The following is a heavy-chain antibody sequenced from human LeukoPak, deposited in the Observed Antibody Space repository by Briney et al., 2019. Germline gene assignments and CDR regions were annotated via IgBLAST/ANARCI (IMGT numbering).Heavy chain of an antibody. Sequence: GGSLRLSCAASGFTFSSCGMSWVRQAPGKGLEWVSGISGSGGTTYYADSAKGRFTISRDNSKNTLYLQMNSLRAEDTAVYYCATSGSYNYWGQGTLVTVSS. CDR3: ATSGSYNY. D-gene: IGHD1-26*01. J-gene: IGHJ4*02. V-gene: IGHV3-23*01. CDR2: ISGSGGTT. CDR1: GFTFSSCG.